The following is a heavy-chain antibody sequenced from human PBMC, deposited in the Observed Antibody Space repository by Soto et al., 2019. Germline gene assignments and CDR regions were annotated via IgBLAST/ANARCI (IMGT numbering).Heavy chain of an antibody. CDR2: IYHSGSS. Sequence: QVQLQESGPGLVKPSETLSLTCTVSGGSISDYYWSWIRQPPGKGLEWIGYIYHSGSSGYNPSLKSRVTISVDTSKNQFSLKLNSVTAADTAIYYCASTKTSASLLPWGQGTLVTVSS. J-gene: IGHJ1*01. V-gene: IGHV4-59*08. CDR3: ASTKTSASLLP. CDR1: GGSISDYY. D-gene: IGHD3-10*01.